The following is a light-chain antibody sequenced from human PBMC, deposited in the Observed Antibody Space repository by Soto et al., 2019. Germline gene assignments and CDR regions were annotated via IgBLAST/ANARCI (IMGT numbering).Light chain of an antibody. CDR2: DAS. CDR3: QQRYNWPFT. Sequence: EIVLTQSPATLSLSPGERATLSCSASQTVGRSLAWYQQKPGQAPRLLISDASNRATGIPARFSGSGSGTDFTLTISSLDSEDFAIYYCQQRYNWPFTVGQGTRLEIK. CDR1: QTVGRS. J-gene: IGKJ5*01. V-gene: IGKV3-11*01.